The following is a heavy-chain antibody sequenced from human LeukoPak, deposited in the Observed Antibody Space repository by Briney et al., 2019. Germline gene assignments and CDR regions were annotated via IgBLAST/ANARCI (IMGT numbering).Heavy chain of an antibody. V-gene: IGHV1-18*01. CDR3: AREVSSSGYWTDFDY. CDR1: GYTFTSYG. Sequence: ASVKVSCKASGYTFTSYGISWVRQAPGQGLEWMGWISAYNGNTNYAQKFQGRVTMTRDTSISTAYMELSRLRSDDTAVYYCAREVSSSGYWTDFDYWGQGTLVTVSS. J-gene: IGHJ4*02. CDR2: ISAYNGNT. D-gene: IGHD3-22*01.